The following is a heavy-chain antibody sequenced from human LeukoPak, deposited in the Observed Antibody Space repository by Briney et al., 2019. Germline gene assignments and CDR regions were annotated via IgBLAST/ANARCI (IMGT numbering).Heavy chain of an antibody. J-gene: IGHJ1*01. CDR2: IYTSGST. CDR1: GGSISSYY. D-gene: IGHD2-2*03. Sequence: SETLSLTCTVSGGSISSYYWSWIRQPAGKGLEWIGRIYTSGSTNYNPSLKSRVTMSVDTSKNQFSLKLSSVTAADTAVYYCASGGYCSSTSCYVEYSQHWGQGTLVTVSS. CDR3: ASGGYCSSTSCYVEYSQH. V-gene: IGHV4-4*07.